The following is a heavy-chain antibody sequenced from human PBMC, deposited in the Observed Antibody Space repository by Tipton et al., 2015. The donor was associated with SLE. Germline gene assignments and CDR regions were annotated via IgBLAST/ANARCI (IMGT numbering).Heavy chain of an antibody. CDR1: GGSISSGGYY. D-gene: IGHD3-10*01. V-gene: IGHV4-31*03. CDR2: IYNSGST. CDR3: ARDHLPGGYYYYMDV. Sequence: TLSLTCTVSGGSISSGGYYWTWIRQHPGKGLEWIGYIYNSGSTYYKPSLKSRVTISADTSKNQFSLKLYSVTAADTAVYYCARDHLPGGYYYYMDVWGKGTTVTVSS. J-gene: IGHJ6*03.